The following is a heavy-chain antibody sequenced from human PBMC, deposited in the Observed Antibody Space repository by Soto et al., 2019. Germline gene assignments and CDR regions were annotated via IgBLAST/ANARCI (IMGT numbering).Heavy chain of an antibody. CDR2: ISYDGSNK. J-gene: IGHJ6*02. Sequence: PGGSLRLSCAASGFTFSSYVMHWVRQAPGKGLEWVAVISYDGSNKYYADSVKGRFTISRDNSKNTLYLQMNSLRAEDTAVYYCAKDLRPITIFGVVIIPRWKLYYYYGMDVWGQGTTVTVSS. D-gene: IGHD3-3*01. V-gene: IGHV3-30*18. CDR3: AKDLRPITIFGVVIIPRWKLYYYYGMDV. CDR1: GFTFSSYV.